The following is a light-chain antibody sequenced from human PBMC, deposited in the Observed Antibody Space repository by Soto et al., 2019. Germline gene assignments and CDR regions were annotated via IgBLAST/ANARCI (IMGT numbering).Light chain of an antibody. Sequence: DIQMTQSPSSLSASVGERVTITCRASQSISSYLNWYQQKPGKAPKLLIYAASSLQSGVPSRFSGSGSGTDFTLTISSLQPEDFATYYCQQSYSTPRGTFGQGPKVEIK. CDR1: QSISSY. V-gene: IGKV1-39*01. CDR2: AAS. CDR3: QQSYSTPRGT. J-gene: IGKJ1*01.